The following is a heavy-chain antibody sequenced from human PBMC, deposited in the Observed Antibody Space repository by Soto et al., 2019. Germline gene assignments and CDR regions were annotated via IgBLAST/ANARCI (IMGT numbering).Heavy chain of an antibody. CDR1: GFTFSSYA. Sequence: GGSLRLSCAASGFTFSSYAMSWVRQAPGKGLEWVSAISGSGGSTYYADSVKGRFTISRDNSKNTLYLQMNSLRAEDTAVYYWANYVAAGGFHYFDYWGQGTLVTVSS. J-gene: IGHJ4*02. D-gene: IGHD6-13*01. V-gene: IGHV3-23*01. CDR3: ANYVAAGGFHYFDY. CDR2: ISGSGGST.